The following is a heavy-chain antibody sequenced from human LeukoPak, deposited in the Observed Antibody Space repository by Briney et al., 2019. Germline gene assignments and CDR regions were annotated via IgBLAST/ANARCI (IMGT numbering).Heavy chain of an antibody. CDR2: IYENGGTT. Sequence: GGSLRLSCVGSGFTFRSHAMSWVRQAPEKGLEFVSGIYENGGTTYYADSVKGRFTISRDDAKNSLYLQMNSLRAEGTAVYYCAKVPRQHDNWFDPWGQGTLVTVSS. J-gene: IGHJ5*02. D-gene: IGHD6-13*01. CDR1: GFTFRSHA. CDR3: AKVPRQHDNWFDP. V-gene: IGHV3-23*01.